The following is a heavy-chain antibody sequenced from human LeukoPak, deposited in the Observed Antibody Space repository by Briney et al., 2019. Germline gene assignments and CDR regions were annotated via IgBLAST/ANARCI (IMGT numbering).Heavy chain of an antibody. Sequence: SGGSLRLSCAASGFTFSSYSMNWVRQAPGKGLEWVSSISSSSSYIYYADSVKGRFTISRDNAKNSLYLQMNSLRAEDTAVYYCARGEYSGSAWFDPWGQGTLVTVSS. CDR1: GFTFSSYS. CDR3: ARGEYSGSAWFDP. V-gene: IGHV3-21*01. J-gene: IGHJ5*02. CDR2: ISSSSSYI. D-gene: IGHD6-6*01.